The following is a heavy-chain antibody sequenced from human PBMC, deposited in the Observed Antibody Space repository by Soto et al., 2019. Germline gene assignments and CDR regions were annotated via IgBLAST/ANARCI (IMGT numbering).Heavy chain of an antibody. CDR3: ARGPHYYDSGGYYPLDY. D-gene: IGHD3-22*01. J-gene: IGHJ4*02. CDR2: IWYDGSNK. Sequence: SLRLSCAASGVTFSSYGMHWVRQAPGKGLEWVAVIWYDGSNKYYADSVKGRFTISRDNYKNTLYLQMNSLRAEDTAVYYCARGPHYYDSGGYYPLDYWGLGTLVTV. V-gene: IGHV3-33*01. CDR1: GVTFSSYG.